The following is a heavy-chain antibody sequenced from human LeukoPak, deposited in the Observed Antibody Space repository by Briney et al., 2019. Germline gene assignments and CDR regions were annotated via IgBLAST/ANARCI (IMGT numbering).Heavy chain of an antibody. V-gene: IGHV3-23*01. CDR3: ASDSHASPSTKGPSDL. Sequence: AGGSLRLSCTASGFTFSNCAMSWVRQGPGKGLEWVSPISGSGGSTYYADSVKGRFTISRDNSENTLYLQMFSLRAEDTAVYSCASDSHASPSTKGPSDL. CDR2: ISGSGGST. J-gene: IGHJ2*01. CDR1: GFTFSNCA. D-gene: IGHD3-3*01.